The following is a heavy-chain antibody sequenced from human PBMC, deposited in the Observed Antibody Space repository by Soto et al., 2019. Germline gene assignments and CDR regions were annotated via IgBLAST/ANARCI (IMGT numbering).Heavy chain of an antibody. V-gene: IGHV3-48*03. CDR2: ISSSGSTI. Sequence: PEESLRLSCAASGFTFSSYEMNWVRQAPGKGLEWVSYISSSGSTIYYADSVKGRFTISRDNAKNSPYLQMNSLRAEDTAVYYCARERVAATRNWFDPWGQGTLVTVSS. CDR1: GFTFSSYE. CDR3: ARERVAATRNWFDP. J-gene: IGHJ5*02. D-gene: IGHD2-15*01.